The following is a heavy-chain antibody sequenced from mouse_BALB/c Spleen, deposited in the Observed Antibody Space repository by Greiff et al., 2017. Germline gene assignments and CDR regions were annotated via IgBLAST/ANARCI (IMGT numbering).Heavy chain of an antibody. CDR3: ARDRGYLYAMDY. Sequence: EVMLVESGGGLVKPGGSLKLSCAASGFTFSSYAMSWVRQTPEKRLEWVASISSGGSTYYPDSVKGRFTISRDNARNILYLQMSSLRSEDTAMYYCARDRGYLYAMDYWGQGTSVTVSS. V-gene: IGHV5-6-5*01. D-gene: IGHD1-2*01. CDR1: GFTFSSYA. CDR2: ISSGGST. J-gene: IGHJ4*01.